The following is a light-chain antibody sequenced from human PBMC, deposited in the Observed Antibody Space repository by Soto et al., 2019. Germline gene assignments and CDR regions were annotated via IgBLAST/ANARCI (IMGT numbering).Light chain of an antibody. J-gene: IGKJ4*01. CDR3: QQRSDWLT. CDR1: QSVSTS. Sequence: EIVLTQSPATLSLSPGEGATLSCRASQSVSTSLAWYQQKPVQAPRLLIYGASRRAAGIPGRFSGSGSGTDFTLTISSLEPEDFAVYYCQQRSDWLTFGGGTKVDIK. CDR2: GAS. V-gene: IGKV3-11*01.